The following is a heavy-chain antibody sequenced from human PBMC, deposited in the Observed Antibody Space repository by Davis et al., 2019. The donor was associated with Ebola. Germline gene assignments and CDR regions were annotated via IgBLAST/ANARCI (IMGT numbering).Heavy chain of an antibody. V-gene: IGHV4-59*08. CDR1: GGSISTHY. Sequence: SETLSLTCTVSGGSISTHYWSWIRQPPGKGLEWIGYIYYSGSTTYNPSLRSRVTISVDTSKTQFSLKLSSVTAADTAVYYCARGRYQLDWFDPWGQGTLVTVSS. D-gene: IGHD2-2*01. CDR3: ARGRYQLDWFDP. CDR2: IYYSGST. J-gene: IGHJ5*02.